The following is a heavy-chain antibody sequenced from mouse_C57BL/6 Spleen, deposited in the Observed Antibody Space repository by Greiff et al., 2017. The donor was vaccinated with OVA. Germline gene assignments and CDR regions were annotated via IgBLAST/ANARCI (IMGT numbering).Heavy chain of an antibody. CDR3: ARDQGNLFDY. Sequence: EVKLMESGGGLVKPGGSLKLSCAASGFTFSSYAMSWVRQTPEKRLEWVATISDGGSYTYYPDNVKGRFTISRDNAKNNLYLQMSHLKSEDTAMYYCARDQGNLFDYWGQGTTLTVSS. J-gene: IGHJ2*01. CDR2: ISDGGSYT. CDR1: GFTFSSYA. V-gene: IGHV5-4*01. D-gene: IGHD2-1*01.